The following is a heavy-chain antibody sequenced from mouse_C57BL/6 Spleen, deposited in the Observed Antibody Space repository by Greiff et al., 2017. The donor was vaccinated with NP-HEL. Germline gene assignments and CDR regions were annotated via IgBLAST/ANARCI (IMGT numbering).Heavy chain of an antibody. CDR2: IDPENGDT. CDR1: GFNIKDDY. V-gene: IGHV14-4*01. J-gene: IGHJ4*01. Sequence: EVQLHQSGAELVRPGASVKLSCTASGFNIKDDYMHWVKQRPEQGLEWIGWIDPENGDTEYASKFQGKATITADTSSNTAYLQLSSLTSEDTAVYYCTTPYYYGSSFYYAMDYWGQGTSVTVSS. D-gene: IGHD1-1*01. CDR3: TTPYYYGSSFYYAMDY.